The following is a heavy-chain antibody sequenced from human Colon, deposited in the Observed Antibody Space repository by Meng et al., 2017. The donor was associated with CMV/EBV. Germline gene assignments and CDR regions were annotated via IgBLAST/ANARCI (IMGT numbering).Heavy chain of an antibody. V-gene: IGHV3-21*06. J-gene: IGHJ4*02. CDR1: GFTFSSHS. CDR2: ISSSSNYK. CDR3: ARNGGGGY. Sequence: GESLKISCAASGFTFSSHSMHWVRQAPGKGPEWVSSISSSSNYKFYADSVRGRFTISRDNAKNSLYLQLNSLKAEDTAVYYWARNGGGGYWGQGTLVTVSS. D-gene: IGHD1-1*01.